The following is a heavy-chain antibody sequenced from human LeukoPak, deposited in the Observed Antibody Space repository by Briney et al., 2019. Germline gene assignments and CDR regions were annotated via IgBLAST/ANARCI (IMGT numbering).Heavy chain of an antibody. CDR2: IYNSGNT. V-gene: IGHV4-4*07. CDR1: GGSITSYY. CDR3: ARDPGE. D-gene: IGHD7-27*01. Sequence: SETLSLTCTVPGGSITSYYWSWIRQPAGKGLEWIGRIYNSGNTNYNSSLKSRVTMSVDTSKNQFSLKLTSVTAADTAVYYCARDPGEWGQGTLVTVSS. J-gene: IGHJ4*02.